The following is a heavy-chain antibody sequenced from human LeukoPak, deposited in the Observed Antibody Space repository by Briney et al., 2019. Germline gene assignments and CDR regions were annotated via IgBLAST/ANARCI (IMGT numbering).Heavy chain of an antibody. CDR2: ISPSGGST. V-gene: IGHV1-46*01. J-gene: IGHJ4*02. D-gene: IGHD5-12*01. CDR3: TRDPRLRPYTLFDY. Sequence: GASVKVSCKAFGYTFTSNYMHWVRQAPGQGPEWMGVISPSGGSTTYAQKIQGRVTMTTDTSTSTAYMELRSLRSDDTAVYYCTRDPRLRPYTLFDYWGQGTLVTVSS. CDR1: GYTFTSNY.